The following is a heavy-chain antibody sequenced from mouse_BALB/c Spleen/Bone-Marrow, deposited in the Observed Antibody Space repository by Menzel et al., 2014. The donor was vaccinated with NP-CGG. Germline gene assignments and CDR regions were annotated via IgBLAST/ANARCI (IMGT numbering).Heavy chain of an antibody. D-gene: IGHD1-1*01. Sequence: QVQLQQSGPGLVAPSQRLAITCTVSGFSLTGYGLKWVRQPPGKGLEWLGEIWGDGSTDYNSALKSRLSISKDNSKSQVFLKMNSLQTDDAARYYCARDYGTGAMDYWGQGTSVTVSS. CDR3: ARDYGTGAMDY. J-gene: IGHJ4*01. CDR1: GFSLTGYG. V-gene: IGHV2-6-7*01. CDR2: IWGDGST.